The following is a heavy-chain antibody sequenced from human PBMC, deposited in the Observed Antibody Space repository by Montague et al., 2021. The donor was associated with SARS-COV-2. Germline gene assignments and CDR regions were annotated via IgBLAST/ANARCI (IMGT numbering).Heavy chain of an antibody. V-gene: IGHV4-34*01. Sequence: SETLSLTCAVHGTSFSGYYWNWIRHPPGKGLEWIGEINIGGSTKYSPPLKSRLTISADTSKNQFSLKLTSVAAADTAVYYCARLRDGVVPSPILGVGPYYSYYYIDVWGRGTTVTVSS. D-gene: IGHD3-10*01. CDR2: INIGGST. J-gene: IGHJ6*03. CDR3: ARLRDGVVPSPILGVGPYYSYYYIDV. CDR1: GTSFSGYY.